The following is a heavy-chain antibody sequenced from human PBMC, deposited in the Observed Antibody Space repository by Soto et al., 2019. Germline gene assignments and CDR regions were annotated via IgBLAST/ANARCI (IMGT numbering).Heavy chain of an antibody. V-gene: IGHV1-69*02. D-gene: IGHD3-16*01. CDR3: ARAISSGGRFSGMDV. CDR1: GGTFSSNT. CDR2: ITPVLDMA. J-gene: IGHJ6*02. Sequence: QVQLVQSGAEVKKPGSSVRVSCKASGGTFSSNTLSWVRQAPRQGLEWMGRITPVLDMADYEQKFQDRLTITADKSTTTVYMELGSLRSEDTAIYYCARAISSGGRFSGMDVWGQGTTVTVSS.